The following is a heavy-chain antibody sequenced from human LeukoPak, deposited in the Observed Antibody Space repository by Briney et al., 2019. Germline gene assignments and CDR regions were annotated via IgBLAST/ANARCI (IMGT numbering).Heavy chain of an antibody. Sequence: SETLSLTCTVSGGSISSSSYYWGWIRQSPGKGLEWIGSIYYSGSTYYNPSLKSRVTISVDTSKNQFSLKLSSVTAADTAVYYCASPRQWLVGGFDYWGQGTLVTVSS. CDR2: IYYSGST. CDR1: GGSISSSSYY. CDR3: ASPRQWLVGGFDY. J-gene: IGHJ4*02. V-gene: IGHV4-39*01. D-gene: IGHD6-19*01.